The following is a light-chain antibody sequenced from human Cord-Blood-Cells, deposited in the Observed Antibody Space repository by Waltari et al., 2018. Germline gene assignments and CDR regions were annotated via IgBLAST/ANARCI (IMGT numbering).Light chain of an antibody. CDR3: CSYAGSSTWV. CDR2: EGS. V-gene: IGLV2-23*01. CDR1: SSDVGRYNL. Sequence: QSALTQPASVSGSPGQSITISCTGTSSDVGRYNLVSWYQPHPGKAPNLMIYEGSKRPSGVSNRFSGSKSGNTASLTISGLQAEDEADYYCCSYAGSSTWVFGGGTKLTVL. J-gene: IGLJ3*02.